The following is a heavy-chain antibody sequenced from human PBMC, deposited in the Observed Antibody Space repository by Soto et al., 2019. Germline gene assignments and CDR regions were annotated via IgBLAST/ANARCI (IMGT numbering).Heavy chain of an antibody. CDR2: SNHVGNT. D-gene: IGHD5-18*01. J-gene: IGHJ4*02. CDR3: ARVLIAGVTTD. V-gene: IGHV4-34*01. CDR1: GGSFSGYY. Sequence: QVQLQQWGAGLLKPSETLSLTCAVYGGSFSGYYWSWIRQPPGKGLEWIGESNHVGNTNYNPSLKSRVTMSVDPSKNQFSLRLSSVTAADTAVYYCARVLIAGVTTDWGQGTLVRVSS.